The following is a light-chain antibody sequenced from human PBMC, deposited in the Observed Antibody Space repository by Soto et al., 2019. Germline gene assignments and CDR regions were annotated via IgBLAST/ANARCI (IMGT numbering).Light chain of an antibody. V-gene: IGLV1-40*01. CDR1: SSNIGAGYD. J-gene: IGLJ2*01. Sequence: QSVLTQPPSVSGALGQRVTISCTGSSSNIGAGYDVHWYQQLPGTAPKLLIYGNTNRPSGVPDRVSGSKSGTSASLAITGLQAEDEADYYCQSYDSSRSGSGVFGGGTKLTVL. CDR2: GNT. CDR3: QSYDSSRSGSGV.